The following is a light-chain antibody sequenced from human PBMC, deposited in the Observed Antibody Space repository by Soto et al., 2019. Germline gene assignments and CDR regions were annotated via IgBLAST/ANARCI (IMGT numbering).Light chain of an antibody. J-gene: IGKJ1*01. V-gene: IGKV2-28*01. Sequence: DIVMTQSPVSLPVTPGEPASISCRSSQSLLHSNGYNYLDWYLQKPGQSPQLLIYLGSNRASGVPDRFSASASGTDFTLTISRVEAEDVGVYYCMGSLQSPPTFRQGTKVDIK. CDR3: MGSLQSPPT. CDR2: LGS. CDR1: QSLLHSNGYNY.